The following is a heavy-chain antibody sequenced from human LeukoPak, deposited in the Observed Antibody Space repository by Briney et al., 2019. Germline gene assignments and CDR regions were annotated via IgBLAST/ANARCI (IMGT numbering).Heavy chain of an antibody. D-gene: IGHD5-18*01. Sequence: GGSLRLSCAASGFTFDDYGMSWVRQAPGKGLEWVSGINWNGGSTGYADSVKGRFTISRDNAKNSLYLRMNSLRAEDTALYYCARGVTAMVTGPGPDWGQGTLVTVSS. CDR2: INWNGGST. J-gene: IGHJ4*02. V-gene: IGHV3-20*04. CDR3: ARGVTAMVTGPGPD. CDR1: GFTFDDYG.